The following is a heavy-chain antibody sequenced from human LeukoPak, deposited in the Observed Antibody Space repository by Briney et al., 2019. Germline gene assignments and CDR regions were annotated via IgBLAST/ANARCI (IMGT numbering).Heavy chain of an antibody. V-gene: IGHV4-38-2*02. CDR1: GYSISSGYY. D-gene: IGHD2-2*01. Sequence: PSETLSLTCTVSGYSISSGYYWGWIRQPPGKGLEWIGSIYHSGSTYYNPSLKSRVTISVDTSKNQFSLKLSSLTAADTAVYYCARDYDCSSTSTNCNWFDPWGQGTLVTVSS. J-gene: IGHJ5*02. CDR2: IYHSGST. CDR3: ARDYDCSSTSTNCNWFDP.